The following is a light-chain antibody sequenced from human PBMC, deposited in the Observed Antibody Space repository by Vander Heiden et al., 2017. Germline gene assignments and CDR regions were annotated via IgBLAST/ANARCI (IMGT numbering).Light chain of an antibody. CDR2: DAS. CDR3: QQDGGSPYT. J-gene: IGKJ2*01. CDR1: QRVTSNH. Sequence: EIVLTQSPGTLSLSPGERATLSCRASQRVTSNHLVWYQQKPGQAPRLLMYDASSRATGIPDRFSGSGSGTDFTLTISRLEPEDFAVYYCQQDGGSPYTFDQGTKLEIK. V-gene: IGKV3-20*01.